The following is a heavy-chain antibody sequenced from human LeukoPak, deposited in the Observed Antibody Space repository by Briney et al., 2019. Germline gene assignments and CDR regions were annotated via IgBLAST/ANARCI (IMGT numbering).Heavy chain of an antibody. V-gene: IGHV4-34*01. CDR1: GESLSGHY. CDR2: INHDGGT. Sequence: SETLSLTCAVYGESLSGHYWSWIRQTPGKGLEWIGEINHDGGTNYNPSLKSRVIISVDTSKNQFSLKLSPVTAADTAVYYCARVGIDYSGNILKYYFDYWGQGTLVTVSS. CDR3: ARVGIDYSGNILKYYFDY. J-gene: IGHJ4*02. D-gene: IGHD4-23*01.